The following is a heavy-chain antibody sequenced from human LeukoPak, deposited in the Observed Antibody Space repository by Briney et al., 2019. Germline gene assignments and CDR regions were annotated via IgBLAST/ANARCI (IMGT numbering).Heavy chain of an antibody. J-gene: IGHJ4*02. CDR1: GFTFSSYA. V-gene: IGHV3-23*01. Sequence: GGSLRLSCAASGFTFSSYAMSWVRQAPGKGLEWVSAISGSGGSTYYADSVKGRFTISRDNSKNTLYLQMNSLRAEDTAVYYCAKDLYYDILTGYYSQINWGQGTLVTVSS. CDR3: AKDLYYDILTGYYSQIN. D-gene: IGHD3-9*01. CDR2: ISGSGGST.